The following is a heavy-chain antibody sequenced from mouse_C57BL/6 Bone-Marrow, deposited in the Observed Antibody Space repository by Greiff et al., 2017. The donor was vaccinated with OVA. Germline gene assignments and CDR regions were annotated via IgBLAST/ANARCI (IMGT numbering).Heavy chain of an antibody. V-gene: IGHV5-15*04. Sequence: EVKLVESGGGLVQPGGSLKLSCAASGFTFSDYGMAWVRQAPRKGPEWVAFISNLAYSIYYADTVTGRFTISSDNATNTLYLEMSSLRSEDTAMYYCARLDPAWFAYWGQGTLVTVSA. J-gene: IGHJ3*01. CDR2: ISNLAYSI. CDR1: GFTFSDYG. CDR3: ARLDPAWFAY.